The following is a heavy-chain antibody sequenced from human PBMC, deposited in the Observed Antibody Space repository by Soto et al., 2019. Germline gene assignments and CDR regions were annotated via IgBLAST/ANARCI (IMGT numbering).Heavy chain of an antibody. Sequence: SQTLSLTCAIPGDSVSSNSAAWNWIRQSPSRGLEWLGRTYYRSKWYNDYAVSVKSRITINPDTSKNQFSLKRRSVTAADTAVYYCATLWGLGDVSPYFASWGQGLMVPVSS. CDR1: GDSVSSNSAA. CDR2: TYYRSKWYN. V-gene: IGHV6-1*01. D-gene: IGHD3-10*01. J-gene: IGHJ4*02. CDR3: ATLWGLGDVSPYFAS.